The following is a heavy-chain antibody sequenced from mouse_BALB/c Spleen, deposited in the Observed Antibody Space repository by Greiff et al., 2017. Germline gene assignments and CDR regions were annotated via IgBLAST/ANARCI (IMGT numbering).Heavy chain of an antibody. V-gene: IGHV5-17*02. Sequence: EVKLVESGGGLVQPGGSRKLSCAASGFTFSSFGMHWVRQAPEKGLEWVAYISSGSSTIYYADTVKGRFTISRDNPKNTLFLQMTSLRSEDTAMYYCARSGDGYYMDYWGQGTSVTVSS. CDR3: ARSGDGYYMDY. CDR1: GFTFSSFG. CDR2: ISSGSSTI. D-gene: IGHD2-3*01. J-gene: IGHJ4*01.